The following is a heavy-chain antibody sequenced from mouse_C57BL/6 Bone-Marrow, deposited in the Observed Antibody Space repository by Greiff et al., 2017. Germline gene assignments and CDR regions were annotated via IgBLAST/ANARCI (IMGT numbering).Heavy chain of an antibody. Sequence: EVKVVESGGGLVKPGGSLTLSCAASGFTFSDYGMHWVRQAPEKGLEWVAYISSGSSTIYYADTVKGRFTISRDNAKNTLFLQMTSLRSEDTAMYYCGREHYGNSFAYWGQGTLVTVSA. D-gene: IGHD2-1*01. CDR2: ISSGSSTI. V-gene: IGHV5-17*01. CDR3: GREHYGNSFAY. J-gene: IGHJ3*01. CDR1: GFTFSDYG.